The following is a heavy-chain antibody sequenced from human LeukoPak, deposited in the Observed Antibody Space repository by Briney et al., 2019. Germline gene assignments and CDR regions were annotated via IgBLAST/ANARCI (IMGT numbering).Heavy chain of an antibody. CDR3: AKESGKFDY. V-gene: IGHV3-43*02. CDR1: GFTFSSYA. Sequence: GGSPRLSCAASGFTFSSYAMIWVRQAPGKGLEWVSLISGDGVSTFYADSVKGRFSISRDNSKNSLYLEMNSLRTEDAAMYYCAKESGKFDYWGQGTLVAVSS. CDR2: ISGDGVST. J-gene: IGHJ4*02.